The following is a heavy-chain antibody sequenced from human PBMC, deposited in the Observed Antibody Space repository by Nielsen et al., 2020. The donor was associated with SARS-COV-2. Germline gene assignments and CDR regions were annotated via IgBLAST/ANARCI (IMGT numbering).Heavy chain of an antibody. Sequence: SLKISCAASGFTFDDYAMHWVRQAPGKGLEWVSGISWNSGSIGYADSVKGRFTISRDNGKNTVYLQMNSLRAEDTGLYFCARMAGSCTSASCYPTGWFDPWGQGTLVTVSS. CDR2: ISWNSGSI. CDR3: ARMAGSCTSASCYPTGWFDP. V-gene: IGHV3-9*01. D-gene: IGHD2-2*01. CDR1: GFTFDDYA. J-gene: IGHJ5*02.